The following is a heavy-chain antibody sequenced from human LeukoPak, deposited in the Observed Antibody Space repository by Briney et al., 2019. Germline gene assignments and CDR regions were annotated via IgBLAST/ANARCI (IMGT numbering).Heavy chain of an antibody. J-gene: IGHJ4*02. CDR1: GLIVSENY. Sequence: GGSLRLSCAASGLIVSENYMSWVRQAPGKGLEWVSVIYFGGTTYYADSVKGRFTISRDISKNTLYLQMNSLRAEDTAVYYCARDSSGYRTDYWGQGTLVTVSS. D-gene: IGHD3-22*01. CDR2: IYFGGTT. CDR3: ARDSSGYRTDY. V-gene: IGHV3-66*01.